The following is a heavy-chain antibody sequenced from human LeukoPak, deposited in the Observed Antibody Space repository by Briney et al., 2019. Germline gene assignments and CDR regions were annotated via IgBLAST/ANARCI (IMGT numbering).Heavy chain of an antibody. CDR1: GFTFSTYA. Sequence: PGGSLRLSCAASGFTFSTYAISWVRQAPGKGLEWVSCISSTSNYISYADSVRGRLTISRDNAKNSLYLQMDSLRAEDTAVYYCARGGIITPYAFEIWGQGAMVTVSS. J-gene: IGHJ3*02. CDR3: ARGGIITPYAFEI. D-gene: IGHD1-26*01. CDR2: ISSTSNYI. V-gene: IGHV3-21*01.